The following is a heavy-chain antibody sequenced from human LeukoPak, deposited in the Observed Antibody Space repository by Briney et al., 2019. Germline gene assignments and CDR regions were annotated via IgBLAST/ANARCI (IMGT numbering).Heavy chain of an antibody. CDR3: AKDAMVRGVTYFDY. V-gene: IGHV3-30*18. Sequence: GGSLRLSCAASGFTFSSYGMHWVRQAPGKGLEWVAVISYDGSNKYYADSVKGRFSISRDNSKNTLYVQMNSLRAEDTAVYYCAKDAMVRGVTYFDYWGQGTLVTVSS. J-gene: IGHJ4*02. CDR2: ISYDGSNK. CDR1: GFTFSSYG. D-gene: IGHD3-10*01.